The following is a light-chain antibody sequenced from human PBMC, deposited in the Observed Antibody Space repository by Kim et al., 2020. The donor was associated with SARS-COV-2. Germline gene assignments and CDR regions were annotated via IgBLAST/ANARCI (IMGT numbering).Light chain of an antibody. J-gene: IGKJ1*01. CDR2: GAS. CDR1: QSVSRSY. V-gene: IGKV3-20*01. Sequence: SPGEKTAPSCRASQSVSRSYLAWYQQKPGQAPRRLIYGASSRATGIPDRFSGSGSGTDFTLTISRLEPEDFAVYYCQQYGNSPRTFGQGTKVDIK. CDR3: QQYGNSPRT.